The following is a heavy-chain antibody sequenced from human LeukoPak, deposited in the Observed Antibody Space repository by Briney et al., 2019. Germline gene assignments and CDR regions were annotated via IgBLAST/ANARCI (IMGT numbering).Heavy chain of an antibody. CDR3: ARDQVEWELQYYFDY. CDR2: INPNSGGT. V-gene: IGHV1-2*02. D-gene: IGHD1-26*01. J-gene: IGHJ4*02. Sequence: ASVKVSCKASGYTFTGYYMHWVRQAPGQGLEWMGWINPNSGGTNYAQKFQGRVTMTRDTSISTAYMELSRLRSDDTAVYYCARDQVEWELQYYFDYWGQGTLVTVSS. CDR1: GYTFTGYY.